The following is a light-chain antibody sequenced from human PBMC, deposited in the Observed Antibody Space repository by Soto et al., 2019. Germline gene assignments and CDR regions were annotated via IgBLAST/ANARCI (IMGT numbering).Light chain of an antibody. CDR2: YNN. CDR1: SSNIGSNY. Sequence: QPVLTQPPSASGTPGQRVTISCSGRSSNIGSNYVYWYQQLPGTAPKLLIYYNNQRPSGVPDRFSGSKSGTSASLAISGLRSEDEADYYCVTWDDSLSGYVFGTGTKLTVL. J-gene: IGLJ1*01. CDR3: VTWDDSLSGYV. V-gene: IGLV1-47*02.